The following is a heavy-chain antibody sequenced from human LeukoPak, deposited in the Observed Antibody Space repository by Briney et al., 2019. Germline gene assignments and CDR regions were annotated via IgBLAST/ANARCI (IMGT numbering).Heavy chain of an antibody. D-gene: IGHD3-16*02. Sequence: GESLKISCETSGYSFSDYWIGWVRQMPGKGLEWMGFIYPSDSGTRYSPSFQGQVTISADKSLRTVYLYWSTLRASDTAIYYCVRADDYLWEKHRYSYHFDFWGQGSQVTVSS. CDR3: VRADDYLWEKHRYSYHFDF. J-gene: IGHJ4*02. CDR2: IYPSDSGT. V-gene: IGHV5-51*01. CDR1: GYSFSDYW.